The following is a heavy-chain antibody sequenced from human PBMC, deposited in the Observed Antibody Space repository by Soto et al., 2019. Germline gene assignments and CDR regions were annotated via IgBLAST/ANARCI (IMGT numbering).Heavy chain of an antibody. Sequence: SETLSLTCTVSGGSISSGGYYWSWSRQHPGKGLEWIGEINHSGSTNYNPSLKSRVTISVDTSKNQFSLKLSSVTAADTAVYYCASLSYYDFWSGYFTFDYWGQGTLVTVSS. CDR2: INHSGST. CDR3: ASLSYYDFWSGYFTFDY. V-gene: IGHV4-39*07. CDR1: GGSISSGGYY. J-gene: IGHJ4*02. D-gene: IGHD3-3*01.